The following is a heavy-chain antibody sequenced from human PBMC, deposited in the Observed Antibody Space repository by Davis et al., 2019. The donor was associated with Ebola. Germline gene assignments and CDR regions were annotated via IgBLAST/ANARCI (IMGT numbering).Heavy chain of an antibody. CDR3: ARYGPAAMIVAYYGMDV. J-gene: IGHJ6*02. Sequence: ASVKVSCKASGYTFTSYYMHWVRQAPGQGLEWMGIINPSGGSTSYAQKFQGRVTMTRDTSTSTVYMELSSLRSEDTAVYYCARYGPAAMIVAYYGMDVWGQGTTVTVSS. D-gene: IGHD2-2*01. CDR1: GYTFTSYY. V-gene: IGHV1-46*01. CDR2: INPSGGST.